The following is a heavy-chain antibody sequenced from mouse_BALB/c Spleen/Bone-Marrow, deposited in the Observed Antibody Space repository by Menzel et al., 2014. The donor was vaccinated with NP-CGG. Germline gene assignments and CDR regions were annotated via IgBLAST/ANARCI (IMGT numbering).Heavy chain of an antibody. D-gene: IGHD2-10*02. J-gene: IGHJ2*01. CDR2: IDPSDSEI. CDR1: GYAFTGHW. Sequence: QVQLQQSGAEVVRPGASVKLSCKASGYAFTGHWMNWVKQRPGQGLEWIGMIDPSDSEIHYNPMFRDKATLTVDKSSSTAYMQLSSLTSDDSAVYYCVRKYGKGGDYWGQGTTLTVPS. CDR3: VRKYGKGGDY. V-gene: IGHV1-61*01.